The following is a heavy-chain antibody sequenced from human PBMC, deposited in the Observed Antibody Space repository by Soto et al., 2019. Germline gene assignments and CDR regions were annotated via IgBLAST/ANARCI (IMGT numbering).Heavy chain of an antibody. V-gene: IGHV4-59*01. D-gene: IGHD2-15*01. J-gene: IGHJ4*02. CDR2: IYYSGST. Sequence: SETLSLTCTVSGGSISSYYWSWIRQPPGKGLEWIGYIYYSGSTNYNPSLKSRVTISVDTSKNQFSLKLSSVTAADTAVYYCARGGLARYSEFDYWGQGTLVTVSS. CDR1: GGSISSYY. CDR3: ARGGLARYSEFDY.